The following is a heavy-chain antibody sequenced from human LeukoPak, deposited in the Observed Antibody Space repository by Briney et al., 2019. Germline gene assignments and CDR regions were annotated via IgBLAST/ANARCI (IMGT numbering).Heavy chain of an antibody. CDR3: AKAEAAAGPIDY. J-gene: IGHJ4*02. CDR2: IWYDGSNK. V-gene: IGHV3-33*06. Sequence: GGSLRLSCAASGFTFSSYGMHWVRQAPGKGPEWVAVIWYDGSNKYYADSVKGRFTISRDNSKNTLYLQMNSLRAEDTAVYYCAKAEAAAGPIDYSGQGTLVTVSS. CDR1: GFTFSSYG. D-gene: IGHD6-13*01.